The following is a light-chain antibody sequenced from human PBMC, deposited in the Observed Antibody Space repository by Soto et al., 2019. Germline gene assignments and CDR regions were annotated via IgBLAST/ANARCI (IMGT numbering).Light chain of an antibody. CDR2: GVS. CDR1: QSVSSSY. J-gene: IGKJ1*01. Sequence: EIVLTQSPGTLSLSPGERATLSCRASQSVSSSYLAWYQQKPGQAPRLLIYGVSSRAIGIPDRFSGSGSGTDFTLTISRLEPEDFAVYSCQQYSSSPGTFGQGTKVQIK. V-gene: IGKV3-20*01. CDR3: QQYSSSPGT.